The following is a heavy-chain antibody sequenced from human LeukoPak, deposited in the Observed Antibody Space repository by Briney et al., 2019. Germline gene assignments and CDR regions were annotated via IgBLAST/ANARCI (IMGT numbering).Heavy chain of an antibody. CDR3: ARGVRFLEWLLYRTHHDAFDI. CDR2: IYYSGST. J-gene: IGHJ3*02. CDR1: GGSISSSSYY. D-gene: IGHD3-3*01. Sequence: SETLSLTCTVSGGSISSSSYYWGWIRQPPGKGLEWIGSIYYSGSTYYNPSLKSRVTISVDTSKNQFSLKLSSVTAADTAVYYCARGVRFLEWLLYRTHHDAFDIWGQGTMVTVSS. V-gene: IGHV4-39*07.